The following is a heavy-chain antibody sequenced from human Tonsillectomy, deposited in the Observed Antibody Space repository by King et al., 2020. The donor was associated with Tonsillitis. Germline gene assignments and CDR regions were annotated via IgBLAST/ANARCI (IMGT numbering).Heavy chain of an antibody. Sequence: VQLVESGGGLVQPGGSLRLSCAASGFTFSSSAMSWVRQAPGKGLEWVSVVHSGGTATYYADSVKGRFAISRDDSKKTVYLQMNSLRADDTAVYYCAKEGSGSSGWPFDYWGQGTLVTVSS. CDR2: VHSGGTAT. J-gene: IGHJ4*02. D-gene: IGHD6-19*01. CDR3: AKEGSGSSGWPFDY. CDR1: GFTFSSSA. V-gene: IGHV3-23*03.